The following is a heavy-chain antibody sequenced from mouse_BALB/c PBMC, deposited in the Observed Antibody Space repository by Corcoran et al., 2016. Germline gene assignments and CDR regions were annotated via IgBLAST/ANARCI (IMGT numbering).Heavy chain of an antibody. Sequence: EVQLRQSGAELVKPGASVKLSCTASGFNIKDTYMHWVKQRPEQGLEGIGRIDPANGNTKYDPKFQGKATIPADTSSNTAYLQLSSLTSEDTAVYYCARGGITTGYYAMDYWGQGTSVTVSS. CDR1: GFNIKDTY. CDR2: IDPANGNT. J-gene: IGHJ4*01. CDR3: ARGGITTGYYAMDY. V-gene: IGHV14-3*02. D-gene: IGHD2-4*01.